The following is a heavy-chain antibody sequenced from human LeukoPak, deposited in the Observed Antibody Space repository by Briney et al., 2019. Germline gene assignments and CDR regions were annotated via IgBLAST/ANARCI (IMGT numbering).Heavy chain of an antibody. Sequence: GGSLRLSCAASGFTFRSYAMSWVRQAPGKGLERVSAMSADGGGTYIADSLKGRCTISRDNSKSTLSLQMNSLRAEDTAIYYCAKSSGASTYYFHYWGQGILVTVS. D-gene: IGHD2-15*01. CDR2: MSADGGGT. CDR3: AKSSGASTYYFHY. V-gene: IGHV3-23*01. J-gene: IGHJ4*02. CDR1: GFTFRSYA.